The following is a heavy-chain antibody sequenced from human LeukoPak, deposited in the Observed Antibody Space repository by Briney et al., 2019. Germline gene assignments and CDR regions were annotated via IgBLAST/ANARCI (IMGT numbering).Heavy chain of an antibody. D-gene: IGHD3-3*01. CDR2: LKRRIDGGTT. Sequence: PGGSLRLSCAASGFTFSNTWMNWVGQAPGKGLEWVGRLKRRIDGGTTDYAAPVKGRFTVSRDESQNTLYLQMNSLKTEDTAVYYCTTDRQPDAIFGAVGPPLGYWGQGALVTVSS. CDR1: GFTFSNTW. V-gene: IGHV3-15*01. J-gene: IGHJ4*02. CDR3: TTDRQPDAIFGAVGPPLGY.